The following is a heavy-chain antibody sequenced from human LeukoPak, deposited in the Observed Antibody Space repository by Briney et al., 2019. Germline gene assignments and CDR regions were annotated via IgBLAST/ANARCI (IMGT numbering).Heavy chain of an antibody. CDR2: INPNSGGT. V-gene: IGHV1-2*02. J-gene: IGHJ5*02. Sequence: ASVKVSCKASGYTFTGYYMHWVRQAPGQGLEWMGWINPNSGGTNYAQKFQGRVTMTRDTSITTAYMELSSLKSDDTAVYYCARACSGGICYSDNWFDPWGQGTLVTVSS. CDR3: ARACSGGICYSDNWFDP. D-gene: IGHD2-15*01. CDR1: GYTFTGYY.